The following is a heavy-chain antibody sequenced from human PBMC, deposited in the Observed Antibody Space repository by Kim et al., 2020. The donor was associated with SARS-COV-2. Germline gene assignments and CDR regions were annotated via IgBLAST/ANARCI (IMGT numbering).Heavy chain of an antibody. Sequence: SETLSLTCSVSGGSISFYYWSWIRQPPGKGLEWIGYMSFTGTASYSPSLKGRVTMSVDTSHNHFSLSLSSLTAADTAVYYCARHLGGQYLYVLDVWAQGTTDTVSS. V-gene: IGHV4-59*08. CDR2: MSFTGTA. CDR3: ARHLGGQYLYVLDV. J-gene: IGHJ6*02. CDR1: GGSISFYY. D-gene: IGHD3-16*01.